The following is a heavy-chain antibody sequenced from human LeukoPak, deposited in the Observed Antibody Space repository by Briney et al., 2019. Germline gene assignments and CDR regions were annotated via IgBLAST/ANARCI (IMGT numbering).Heavy chain of an antibody. CDR3: ARGGSFDY. J-gene: IGHJ4*02. Sequence: GGSLRLSCAASGFTFSSYAMHWVRQAPGKGLEYVSAISNDGGSTYYANSVKGRFTISRDNSKNTLYLQMGSLGAEDMAVYYCARGGSFDYWGQGILVTVSS. CDR2: ISNDGGST. V-gene: IGHV3-64*01. D-gene: IGHD2-15*01. CDR1: GFTFSSYA.